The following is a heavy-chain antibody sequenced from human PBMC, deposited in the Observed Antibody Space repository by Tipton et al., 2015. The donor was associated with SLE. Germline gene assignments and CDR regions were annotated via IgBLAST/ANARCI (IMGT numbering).Heavy chain of an antibody. J-gene: IGHJ5*02. V-gene: IGHV4-38-2*02. CDR3: ARGGGFDP. Sequence: TLSLTCTVSGYSISSGYYWGWIRQPPGKGLEWIGSIYHSGSTNYNPSLKSRVTISVDTSKNQFSLKLSSVTAADTAVYYCARGGGFDPWGQGTLVTVSS. D-gene: IGHD3-16*01. CDR2: IYHSGST. CDR1: GYSISSGYY.